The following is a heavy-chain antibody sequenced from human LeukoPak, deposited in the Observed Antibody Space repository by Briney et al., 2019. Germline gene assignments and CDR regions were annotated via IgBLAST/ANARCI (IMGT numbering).Heavy chain of an antibody. D-gene: IGHD6-19*01. CDR2: IRYDESNK. CDR1: GFTFSSYA. V-gene: IGHV3-30*02. Sequence: GGSLRLSCAASGFTFSSYAMSWVRQAPGKGLEWVAFIRYDESNKFYADSVKGRFTISGDNSKNILFLQMNSLRAEDTAVYYCATMQWLEGVDWFDPWGQGTLVTVSS. J-gene: IGHJ5*02. CDR3: ATMQWLEGVDWFDP.